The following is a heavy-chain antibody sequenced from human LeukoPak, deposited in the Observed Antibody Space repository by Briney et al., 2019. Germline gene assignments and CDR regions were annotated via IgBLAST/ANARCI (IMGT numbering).Heavy chain of an antibody. CDR2: INPNSGGT. J-gene: IGHJ4*02. CDR3: ARDNSYYDFWSGYSSYFDY. D-gene: IGHD3-3*01. V-gene: IGHV1-2*02. Sequence: ASVKVSCKASGYTFTGYYMHWVRQAPGQGLEWMGWINPNSGGTNYAQKFQGRVAMTRDTSISTAYMELSRLRPDDTAVYYCARDNSYYDFWSGYSSYFDYWGQGTLVTVSS. CDR1: GYTFTGYY.